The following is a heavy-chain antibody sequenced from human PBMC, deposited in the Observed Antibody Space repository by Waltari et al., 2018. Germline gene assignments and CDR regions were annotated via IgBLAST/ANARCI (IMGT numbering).Heavy chain of an antibody. V-gene: IGHV3-33*06. J-gene: IGHJ4*02. D-gene: IGHD3-22*01. CDR1: GFTFSSYG. Sequence: QVQLVESGGGVVQPGRSLRLSCAASGFTFSSYGMHWVRQAPGKGLEWVAVIWYDGSNKYYADSVKGRFTISRDNSKNTLYLQMNSLRAEDTAVYYCAKAMYYYDSSGSFDYWGQGTLVTVSS. CDR2: IWYDGSNK. CDR3: AKAMYYYDSSGSFDY.